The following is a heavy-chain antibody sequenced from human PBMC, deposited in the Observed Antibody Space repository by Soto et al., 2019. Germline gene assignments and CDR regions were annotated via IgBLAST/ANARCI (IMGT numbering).Heavy chain of an antibody. CDR3: SRPDPKALPPTMGWFDP. D-gene: IGHD5-12*01. CDR2: IRYSGTT. J-gene: IGHJ5*02. CDR1: GASISSSYYD. Sequence: HLQLQESGPGLVKPSETLSLTCTVSGASISSSYYDWGWIRQPPGKGPEWIGSIRYSGTTSYSVSMKSRCTISTDTSENQLSPQVASVPAPDTALYYCSRPDPKALPPTMGWFDPWGQGILVTVSS. V-gene: IGHV4-39*01.